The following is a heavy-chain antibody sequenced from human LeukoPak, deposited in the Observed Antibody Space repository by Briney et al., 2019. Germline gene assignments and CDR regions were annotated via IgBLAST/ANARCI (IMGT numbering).Heavy chain of an antibody. V-gene: IGHV4-39*07. CDR1: GGSISSSSYY. Sequence: SETLSLTCTVSGGSISSSSYYWGWIRQPPGEGLEWIGSIYYSGSTYYNPSLKSRVTISVDTSKNQFSLKLSSVTAADTAVYYCAGGDDSSGFGAFDIWGQGTMVTVSS. D-gene: IGHD3-22*01. J-gene: IGHJ3*02. CDR2: IYYSGST. CDR3: AGGDDSSGFGAFDI.